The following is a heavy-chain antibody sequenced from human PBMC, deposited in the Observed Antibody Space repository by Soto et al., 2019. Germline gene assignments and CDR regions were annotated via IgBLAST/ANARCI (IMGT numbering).Heavy chain of an antibody. CDR3: ARDADYGGSRGGMDV. D-gene: IGHD4-17*01. CDR1: GGSVNNADYF. V-gene: IGHV4-31*03. Sequence: QVRLEESGPGLVKPSETLSLICSVSGGSVNNADYFWSWIRHHPENGLEWIGYIYYSGSTRYNPSFKTRATLSIYTSKYQFPLRLNSVTVADTGVYFCARDADYGGSRGGMDVWGRGTTVTVSS. CDR2: IYYSGST. J-gene: IGHJ6*02.